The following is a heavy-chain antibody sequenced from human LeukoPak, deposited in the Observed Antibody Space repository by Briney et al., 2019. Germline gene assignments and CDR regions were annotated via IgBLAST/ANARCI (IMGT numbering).Heavy chain of an antibody. CDR1: GFTFSSYW. D-gene: IGHD3-3*01. V-gene: IGHV3-7*01. CDR3: ARGVVYPTWSGPHWSDY. Sequence: GGSLRLSCAASGFTFSSYWMSWVRQAPGKGLEWVANIKQDGSEKYYVDSVKGRFTISRDNAKNSLYLQMNSLRAEDTAVYYCARGVVYPTWSGPHWSDYWGQGTLVTVSS. CDR2: IKQDGSEK. J-gene: IGHJ4*02.